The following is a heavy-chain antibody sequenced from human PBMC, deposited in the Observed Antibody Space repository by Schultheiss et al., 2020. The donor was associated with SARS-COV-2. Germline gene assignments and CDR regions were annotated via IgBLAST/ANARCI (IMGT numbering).Heavy chain of an antibody. J-gene: IGHJ4*02. Sequence: ASVKVSCKASGYTFTSYGISWVRQAPGQGLEWMGWISAYNGNTNYAQKLQGRVTMTTDTSTSTAYMELRSLRSDDTAVYYCARLRHDILTVKVRGYFDYWGQGTLVTVSS. D-gene: IGHD3-9*01. CDR2: ISAYNGNT. CDR3: ARLRHDILTVKVRGYFDY. V-gene: IGHV1-18*01. CDR1: GYTFTSYG.